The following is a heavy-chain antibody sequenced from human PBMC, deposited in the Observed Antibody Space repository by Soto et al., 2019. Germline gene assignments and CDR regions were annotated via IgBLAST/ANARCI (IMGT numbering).Heavy chain of an antibody. V-gene: IGHV4-31*03. Sequence: SETLSLTCTVSGASISIDSGFWSWIRQRPGKGLEWIGYIRYRGSTYYNPSFKSGASISVDTSKNQFSLNLSSVTAADTAIYYCARGGVYFDSWGQGTLVTVSS. D-gene: IGHD2-8*02. J-gene: IGHJ4*02. CDR3: ARGGVYFDS. CDR2: IRYRGST. CDR1: GASISIDSGF.